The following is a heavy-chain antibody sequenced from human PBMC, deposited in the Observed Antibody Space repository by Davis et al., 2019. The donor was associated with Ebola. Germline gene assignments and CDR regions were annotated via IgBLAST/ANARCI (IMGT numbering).Heavy chain of an antibody. CDR1: GFTFSDSG. Sequence: GESLKISCAASGFTFSDSGMHWVRQAPGKGLEWVAVISYDGSRIYYGDSVKGRFTIARDNSEKTLHLQMDGLRSDDTAVYYCAKDRQSRMLGWLGGYGMDFWGPGTKVTVSS. CDR2: ISYDGSRI. V-gene: IGHV3-30*18. D-gene: IGHD3-3*01. J-gene: IGHJ6*02. CDR3: AKDRQSRMLGWLGGYGMDF.